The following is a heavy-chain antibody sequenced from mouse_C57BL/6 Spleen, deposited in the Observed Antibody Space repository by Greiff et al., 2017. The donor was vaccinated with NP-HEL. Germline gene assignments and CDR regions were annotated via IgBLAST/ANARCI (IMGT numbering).Heavy chain of an antibody. Sequence: QVQLQQSGPELVKPGASVKLSCKASGYTFTSYDINWVKQRPGQGLEWIGWIYPRDGSTKYNEKFKGKATLTVDTSSSTAYMELHSLTSEDSAVYFCARSYGYSPFAYWGQGTLVTVSA. D-gene: IGHD2-2*01. J-gene: IGHJ3*01. CDR3: ARSYGYSPFAY. CDR2: IYPRDGST. V-gene: IGHV1-85*01. CDR1: GYTFTSYD.